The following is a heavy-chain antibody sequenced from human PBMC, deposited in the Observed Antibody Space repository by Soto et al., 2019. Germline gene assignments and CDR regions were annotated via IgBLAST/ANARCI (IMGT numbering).Heavy chain of an antibody. CDR3: AKLGARFLEWGIKKNNWFDP. V-gene: IGHV3-23*01. Sequence: EVQLLESGGGLVQPGGSLRLSCAASGFTFSSYAMSWVRQAPGKGLEWVSAISGSGGSTYYADSVKGRFTISRDNSKNTLYLQINSLRAEDRAVYYCAKLGARFLEWGIKKNNWFDPWGQGTLVTVSS. CDR2: ISGSGGST. J-gene: IGHJ5*02. D-gene: IGHD3-3*01. CDR1: GFTFSSYA.